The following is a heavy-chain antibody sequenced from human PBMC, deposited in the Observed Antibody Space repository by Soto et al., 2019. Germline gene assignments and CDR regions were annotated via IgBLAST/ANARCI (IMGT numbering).Heavy chain of an antibody. Sequence: GSLILSCAASGFTFSTYGMHWVRQAPGKGLEWVAVISYDGNKKYYVDSVKGRFTISRDNAKNSLYLQMNSLRAEDTALYYCARVYPGSGWPYHYYGMDVWGQGTTVTVSS. V-gene: IGHV3-30*03. D-gene: IGHD6-19*01. CDR2: ISYDGNKK. J-gene: IGHJ6*02. CDR1: GFTFSTYG. CDR3: ARVYPGSGWPYHYYGMDV.